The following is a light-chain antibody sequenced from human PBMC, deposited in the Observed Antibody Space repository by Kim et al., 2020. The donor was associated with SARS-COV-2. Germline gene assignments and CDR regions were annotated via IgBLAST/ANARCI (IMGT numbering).Light chain of an antibody. CDR1: RSVGSY. V-gene: IGKV3-11*01. Sequence: LAPGKSATPSCGASRSVGSYLAWYQQKPGQAPRLLIHDASNRAPGIPARFSGSGSGTDFTLTISSLEPEDFAVYYCQQRSNWPRTFGQGTKVDIK. CDR3: QQRSNWPRT. J-gene: IGKJ1*01. CDR2: DAS.